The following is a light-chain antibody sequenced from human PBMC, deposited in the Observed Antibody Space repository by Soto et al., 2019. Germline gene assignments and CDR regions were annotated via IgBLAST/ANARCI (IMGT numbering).Light chain of an antibody. CDR2: WAS. CDR3: QQYYSSPLT. V-gene: IGKV4-1*01. CDR1: QSVLYSSNNKNY. Sequence: DIVMTQSPDSLAVSLGERATINCKSSQSVLYSSNNKNYLAWYQQKPGQPPKLLIYWASTRKTGVPDRFSGSGSGTDFTLTISSLQAEDVAVYSCQQYYSSPLTFGGGTKVEIK. J-gene: IGKJ4*01.